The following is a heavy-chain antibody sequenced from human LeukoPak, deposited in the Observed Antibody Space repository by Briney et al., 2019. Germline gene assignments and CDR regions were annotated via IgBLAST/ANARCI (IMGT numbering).Heavy chain of an antibody. CDR3: AREDEVAADNAFEI. J-gene: IGHJ3*02. D-gene: IGHD2-2*01. CDR2: INHSGST. Sequence: GSLRLSCAASGFTFSTFAMIWVRQPPGKGLEWIGEINHSGSTNYNPSLKSRVTISVDTSKNQFSLKLSSVTAADTAAYYCAREDEVAADNAFEIWGQGTMVTVSS. V-gene: IGHV4-34*01. CDR1: GFTFSTFA.